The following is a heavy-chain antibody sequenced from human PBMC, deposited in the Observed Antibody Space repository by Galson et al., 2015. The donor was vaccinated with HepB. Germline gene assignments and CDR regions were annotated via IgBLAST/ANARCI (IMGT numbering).Heavy chain of an antibody. CDR1: RFSFSNYV. D-gene: IGHD4-17*01. J-gene: IGHJ4*02. Sequence: SLRLSCAASRFSFSNYVMAWVRQTPGKGLEWVSGISGSGDRTYYADSVKGRFTISRDNSKNTLYLQMNSLRAEDSAIYYCAKDFYGDFGVFTHRGAFDYWGQGTLVTVSS. CDR2: ISGSGDRT. V-gene: IGHV3-23*01. CDR3: AKDFYGDFGVFTHRGAFDY.